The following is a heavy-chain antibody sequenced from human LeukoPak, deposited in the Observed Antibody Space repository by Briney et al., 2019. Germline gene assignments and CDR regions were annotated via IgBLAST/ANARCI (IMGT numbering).Heavy chain of an antibody. CDR3: TTEAYGSGSYPAGY. CDR2: IKSKTDGGTT. V-gene: IGHV3-15*01. CDR1: GFTFSNAW. Sequence: GGSLRLSCAASGFTFSNAWMSWVRQAPGKGLEWVGRIKSKTDGGTTDYAAPVKGRFTISRDDSKNTLYLQMNSLKTEDTAVYYCTTEAYGSGSYPAGYWGQGTLVTVSS. J-gene: IGHJ4*02. D-gene: IGHD3-10*01.